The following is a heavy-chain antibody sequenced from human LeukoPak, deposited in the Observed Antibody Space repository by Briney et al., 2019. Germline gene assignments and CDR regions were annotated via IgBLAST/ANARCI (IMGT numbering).Heavy chain of an antibody. D-gene: IGHD3-10*01. CDR1: GFTFSSYD. CDR3: ARGDMVGGELFFDY. V-gene: IGHV3-13*01. J-gene: IGHJ4*02. Sequence: GGSLRLSCAASGFTFSSYDMHWVRQATGKGLEWVSAIGTAGDTYYPGSVRGRFTISRENAKNSLYLQMNSLRAGDTAVYYCARGDMVGGELFFDYWGQGTLVTVSS. CDR2: IGTAGDT.